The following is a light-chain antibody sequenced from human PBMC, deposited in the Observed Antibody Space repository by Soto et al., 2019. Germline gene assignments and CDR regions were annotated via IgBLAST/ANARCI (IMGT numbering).Light chain of an antibody. CDR2: DVS. CDR3: CSYAGSSFWV. J-gene: IGLJ3*02. V-gene: IGLV2-11*01. Sequence: QSALTQPRSVSGSPGQSVTISCTGTSSDVGGYNYVSWYQQHPGKAPKLMIYDVSKRPSGVPDRFSGSKSGNTASLTISGLHAEDEADYYCCSYAGSSFWVFGGETKLTVL. CDR1: SSDVGGYNY.